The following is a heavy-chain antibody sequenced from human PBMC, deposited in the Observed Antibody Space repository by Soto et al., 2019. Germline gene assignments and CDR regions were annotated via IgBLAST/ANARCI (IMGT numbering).Heavy chain of an antibody. CDR2: IVVGSGNT. D-gene: IGHD2-2*02. J-gene: IGHJ6*02. V-gene: IGHV1-58*01. Sequence: QMQLVQSGPEVKKPGTSVKVSCKASGFTFTSSAVQWVRQARGQRLEWIGWIVVGSGNTNYAQKFQERVTITRDMSTSTAYMELSSLRAEDTAVYYCAAGYPESASCYYYYGMDVWGQGTTVTVSS. CDR3: AAGYPESASCYYYYGMDV. CDR1: GFTFTSSA.